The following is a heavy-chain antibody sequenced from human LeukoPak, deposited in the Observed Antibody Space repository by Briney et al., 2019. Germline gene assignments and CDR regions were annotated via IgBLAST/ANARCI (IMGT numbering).Heavy chain of an antibody. CDR1: GFTFDDYP. J-gene: IGHJ4*02. Sequence: GGSLRLSCTTSGFTFDDYPMNWFRQAPGKGLEWVGFIGGRTFRGTTQYAASLKGRFTISRDDSKSTAYLQMISLKIEDTGVYYCARDPNYYYPSYYYDSWGLGTLVAVSS. CDR3: ARDPNYYYPSYYYDS. D-gene: IGHD4/OR15-4a*01. V-gene: IGHV3-49*03. CDR2: IGGRTFRGTT.